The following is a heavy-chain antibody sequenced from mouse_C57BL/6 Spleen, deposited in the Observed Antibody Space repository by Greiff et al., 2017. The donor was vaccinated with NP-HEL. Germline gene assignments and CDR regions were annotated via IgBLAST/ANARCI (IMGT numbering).Heavy chain of an antibody. D-gene: IGHD3-2*02. CDR1: GFTFSSYT. V-gene: IGHV5-9*01. CDR3: ARGQLRLREDYAMDY. Sequence: VESGGGLVKPGGSLKLSCAASGFTFSSYTMSWVRQTPEKRLEWVATISGGGGNTYYPDSVKGRFTISRDNAKNTLYLQMSSLRSEDTALYYCARGQLRLREDYAMDYWGQGTSVTVSS. CDR2: ISGGGGNT. J-gene: IGHJ4*01.